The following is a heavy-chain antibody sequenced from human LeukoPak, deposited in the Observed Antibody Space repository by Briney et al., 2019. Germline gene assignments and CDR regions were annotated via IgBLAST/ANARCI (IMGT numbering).Heavy chain of an antibody. CDR1: GFTFSSYS. V-gene: IGHV3-21*01. D-gene: IGHD5-12*01. CDR2: ISSSSSYI. Sequence: GGSLRLSCAASGFTFSSYSMNWVRQAPGKGLEWVSSISSSSSYIYYADSVKGRFTISRDNAKSSLYLQMNSLRAEDTAVYYCARNGNSGYDSLDYWGQGTLVTVSS. J-gene: IGHJ4*02. CDR3: ARNGNSGYDSLDY.